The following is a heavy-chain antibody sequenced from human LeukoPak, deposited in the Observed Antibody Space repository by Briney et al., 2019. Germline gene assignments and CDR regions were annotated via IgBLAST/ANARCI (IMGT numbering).Heavy chain of an antibody. V-gene: IGHV4-34*01. Sequence: PSETLSLTCAVYGGSFSGYYWSWIRQPPGKGLEWIGEINHSGSTNYNSSLKSRVTISVDTSKNQFSLKLSSVTAADTAVYYCARAYYDFWSGYQFDYWGQGTLVTVSS. D-gene: IGHD3-3*01. CDR2: INHSGST. CDR1: GGSFSGYY. J-gene: IGHJ4*02. CDR3: ARAYYDFWSGYQFDY.